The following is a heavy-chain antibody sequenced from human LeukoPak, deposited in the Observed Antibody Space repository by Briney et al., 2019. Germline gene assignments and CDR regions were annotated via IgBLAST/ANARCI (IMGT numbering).Heavy chain of an antibody. D-gene: IGHD3-16*01. CDR3: ARGVGGLGNMDV. V-gene: IGHV1-8*01. CDR1: GYTFICYD. Sequence: GASVKVSCKASGYTFICYDIDWVRQATGQGLEWMGWMSPKSGNTDYAQKFQGRVTMTRNTSINTAYLELSSLRSDDTAVYFCARGVGGLGNMDVWGKGTTVIISS. J-gene: IGHJ6*03. CDR2: MSPKSGNT.